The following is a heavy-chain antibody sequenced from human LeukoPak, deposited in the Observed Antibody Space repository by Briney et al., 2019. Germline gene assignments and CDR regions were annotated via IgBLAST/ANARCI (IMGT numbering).Heavy chain of an antibody. CDR1: GGTFSSYA. V-gene: IGHV1-69*04. CDR2: IIPILGIA. Sequence: ASVKVSCKASGGTFSSYAISWVRQAPGQGLEWMGRIIPILGIANYAQKFQGRVTITADKSTSTAYMELSSLRSEDTAVYYCARDSGGNSGIEMTLDYWGQGTLVTVSS. CDR3: ARDSGGNSGIEMTLDY. J-gene: IGHJ4*02. D-gene: IGHD4-23*01.